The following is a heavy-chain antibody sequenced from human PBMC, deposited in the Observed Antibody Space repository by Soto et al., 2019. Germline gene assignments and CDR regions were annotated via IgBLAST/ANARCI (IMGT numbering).Heavy chain of an antibody. CDR2: IRVYNGKT. J-gene: IGHJ5*02. CDR1: GYTFSTYA. Sequence: GASVKVSCKASGYTFSTYAFSWVRQAPGQGLEWMGWIRVYNGKTEYAQKLQGRVTLTTDTSTSTAYMELRSLTYDDTAVYYCARDRDSEWLSTCGQGTLVTVSS. V-gene: IGHV1-18*01. D-gene: IGHD3-3*01. CDR3: ARDRDSEWLST.